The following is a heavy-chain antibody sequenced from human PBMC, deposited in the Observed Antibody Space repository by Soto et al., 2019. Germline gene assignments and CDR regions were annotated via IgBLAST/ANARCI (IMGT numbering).Heavy chain of an antibody. D-gene: IGHD3-3*01. CDR2: ISAGGGTT. J-gene: IGHJ6*02. CDR3: AKRLPFLEWFYGMDV. V-gene: IGHV3-23*01. CDR1: GFTFSSYV. Sequence: GGSLRLSCAASGFTFSSYVINWVRQAPWKGLEWVSAISAGGGTTHYADSVKGRFTISRDNSKNTLYLQMNSLRAEDTAVYYCAKRLPFLEWFYGMDVWGQGTTVTVSS.